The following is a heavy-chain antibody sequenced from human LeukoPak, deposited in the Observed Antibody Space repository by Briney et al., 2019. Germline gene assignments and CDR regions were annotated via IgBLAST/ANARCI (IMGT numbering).Heavy chain of an antibody. Sequence: GGSLRLSCAASGFTFSSYTMNWVRQAPGKGLEWVSFITGSSSYIYYTDSVKGRFTISRDNAKNSLFLQMNSLRDEDTAVYYCASGFSSSPYFDYWGQGTLVTVSS. V-gene: IGHV3-21*01. J-gene: IGHJ4*02. CDR3: ASGFSSSPYFDY. CDR2: ITGSSSYI. CDR1: GFTFSSYT. D-gene: IGHD6-6*01.